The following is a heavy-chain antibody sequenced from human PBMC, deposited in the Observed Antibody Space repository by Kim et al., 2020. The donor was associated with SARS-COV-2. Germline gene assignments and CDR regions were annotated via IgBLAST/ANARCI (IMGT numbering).Heavy chain of an antibody. V-gene: IGHV1-8*01. J-gene: IGHJ5*02. Sequence: ASVKVSCKASGYNFTNYDINWVRQAPGQGLEWVGWMNPNSGNTDYAQKFQGRVTLTRDISTSTAHMELSSLRSEDTATYYCVKAGIAHRGWFDPWGQGTLVIVSS. CDR1: GYNFTNYD. CDR3: VKAGIAHRGWFDP. D-gene: IGHD3-16*01. CDR2: MNPNSGNT.